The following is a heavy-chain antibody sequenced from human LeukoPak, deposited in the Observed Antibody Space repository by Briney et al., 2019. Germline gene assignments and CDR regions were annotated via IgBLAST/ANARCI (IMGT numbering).Heavy chain of an antibody. J-gene: IGHJ5*02. V-gene: IGHV3-23*01. D-gene: IGHD3-22*01. Sequence: PGGSLRLSCAASGFTFSSYAMSWVRQAPGKGLEWVSAISGSGGSTYYADSVKGRFTISRDNSKNTLYLQMNSLRAEDTAVYYCAKDQTMIVIWCFGFDPWGQGTLVTVSS. CDR2: ISGSGGST. CDR3: AKDQTMIVIWCFGFDP. CDR1: GFTFSSYA.